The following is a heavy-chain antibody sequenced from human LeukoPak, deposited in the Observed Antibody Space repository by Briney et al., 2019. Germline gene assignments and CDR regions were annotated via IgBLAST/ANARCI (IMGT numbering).Heavy chain of an antibody. CDR3: ARGLGYCTSTTCLLPFDY. CDR1: GFTVSTYY. D-gene: IGHD2-2*01. V-gene: IGHV3-53*01. J-gene: IGHJ4*02. Sequence: GGSLRLSCAASGFTVSTYYTTWVRQAPGKGLECVSVIYSGGSTYYADSVKGRFTVSRDNSKNTLYLQMNSLRAEDAAMYYCARGLGYCTSTTCLLPFDYWGQGTLVTVSS. CDR2: IYSGGST.